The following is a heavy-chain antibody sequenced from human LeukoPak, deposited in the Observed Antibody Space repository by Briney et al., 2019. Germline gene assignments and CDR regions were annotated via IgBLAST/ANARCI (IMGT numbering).Heavy chain of an antibody. CDR2: ISGSGDTS. V-gene: IGHV3-23*01. Sequence: GGSLRLSCEASGFSLSNYAMSWVRQAPGKGLEWVSVISGSGDTSYYADSVKGRFTISRDNSKNTLYLQMNSLRAEDTAVYYCAKGPPSIAVAGLFDYWGQGSLVTVSS. CDR1: GFSLSNYA. D-gene: IGHD6-19*01. J-gene: IGHJ4*02. CDR3: AKGPPSIAVAGLFDY.